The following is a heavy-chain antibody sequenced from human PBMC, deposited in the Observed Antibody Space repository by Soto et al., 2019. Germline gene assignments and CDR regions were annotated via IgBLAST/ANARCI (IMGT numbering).Heavy chain of an antibody. Sequence: QVQLVESGGGLVKPGGSLRLSCAASGFTFSDYSMSWIRQAPGKGLEWVSYISSSSSYTNYADSVKGRFTISRDNAKNXXYLQMNSLRAEDAAVYYCARDSVYYGDYELNYFDYWGQGTLVTVSS. V-gene: IGHV3-11*05. CDR3: ARDSVYYGDYELNYFDY. CDR1: GFTFSDYS. D-gene: IGHD4-17*01. J-gene: IGHJ4*02. CDR2: ISSSSSYT.